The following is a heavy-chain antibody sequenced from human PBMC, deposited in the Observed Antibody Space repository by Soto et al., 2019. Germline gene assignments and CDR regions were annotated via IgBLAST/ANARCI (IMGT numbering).Heavy chain of an antibody. CDR2: ISWNGVNI. Sequence: EVQLVESGGGLVQPGRSLRLACEASGFMFDNSGMHWVRQAPGKGLEWVSGISWNGVNIGYADSVKGRFSISRDNAKDSLFLQMNSLRPDDTAFYYCVKAGVRDLIVEVPVYFDIWGQGTLVTVSS. CDR3: VKAGVRDLIVEVPVYFDI. V-gene: IGHV3-9*01. CDR1: GFMFDNSG. J-gene: IGHJ4*02. D-gene: IGHD2-21*01.